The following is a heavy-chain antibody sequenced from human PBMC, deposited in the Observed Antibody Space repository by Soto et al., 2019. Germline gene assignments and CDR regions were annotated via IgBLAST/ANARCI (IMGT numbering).Heavy chain of an antibody. J-gene: IGHJ6*02. CDR3: AGGRIVVVGSRAYYGMDV. CDR1: GGTPSNSA. D-gene: IGHD3-22*01. Sequence: QVHLLLQSGAEVKKPGSSVKVSCKASGGTPSNSAISWVRQAPGQGLEWMGGIIPVFGLVKYAQNFQGRVTITEDESTNTAYMELRSLRPEDTAVYYCAGGRIVVVGSRAYYGMDVWGQGTTVAVSS. V-gene: IGHV1-69*01. CDR2: IIPVFGLV.